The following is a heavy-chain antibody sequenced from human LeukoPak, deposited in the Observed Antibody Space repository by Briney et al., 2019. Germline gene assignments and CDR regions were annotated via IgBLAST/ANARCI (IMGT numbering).Heavy chain of an antibody. V-gene: IGHV3-21*01. Sequence: GGSLRLSCAASAFTFISYNMNWVRQAPGKGLEWVSSISSSRSYIYYADSVKGRFTISRDNAKNSLYLQMNSLRAEDTAVYYCATDIIRGVMDYWGQGSLVTVFS. D-gene: IGHD3-10*01. CDR3: ATDIIRGVMDY. J-gene: IGHJ4*02. CDR1: AFTFISYN. CDR2: ISSSRSYI.